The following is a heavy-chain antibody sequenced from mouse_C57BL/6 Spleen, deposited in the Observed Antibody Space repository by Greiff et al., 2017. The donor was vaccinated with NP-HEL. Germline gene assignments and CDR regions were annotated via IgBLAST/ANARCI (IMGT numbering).Heavy chain of an antibody. V-gene: IGHV3-6*01. CDR3: ARDMGRLRRSYAMDY. J-gene: IGHJ4*01. D-gene: IGHD2-4*01. CDR2: ISYDGSN. CDR1: GYSITSGYY. Sequence: EVKLQESGPGLVKPSQSLSLTCSVTGYSITSGYYWNWIRQFPGTKREWMGYISYDGSNNSNPSLKNRISITRDTSKNQFFLKLNSVTTEDTATYYCARDMGRLRRSYAMDYWGQGTSVTVSS.